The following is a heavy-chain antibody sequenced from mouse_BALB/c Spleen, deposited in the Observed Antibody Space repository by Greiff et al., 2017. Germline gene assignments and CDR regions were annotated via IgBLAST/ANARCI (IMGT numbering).Heavy chain of an antibody. J-gene: IGHJ2*01. CDR3: ARGNWDVFDY. D-gene: IGHD4-1*01. CDR2: IRNKANGYTT. Sequence: DVQLVESGGGLVQPGGSLRLSCATSGFTFTDYYMSWVRQPPGKALEWLGFIRNKANGYTTEYSASVKGRFTISRDNSQSILYLQMNTLRAEDSATYYCARGNWDVFDYWGQGTTLTVSS. V-gene: IGHV7-3*02. CDR1: GFTFTDYY.